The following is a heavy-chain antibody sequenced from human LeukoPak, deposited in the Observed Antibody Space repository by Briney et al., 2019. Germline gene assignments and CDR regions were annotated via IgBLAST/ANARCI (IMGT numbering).Heavy chain of an antibody. D-gene: IGHD3-16*02. CDR1: GYTFTSYG. J-gene: IGHJ4*02. Sequence: ASVKVSCKASGYTFTSYGITWVRQAPGQGLEWMGWINAGNGNTKYSQKFQGRVTITRDTSASTAYMELSSLRSEDTAVYYCARGRLGELSPSDYWGQGTLVTVSS. CDR3: ARGRLGELSPSDY. CDR2: INAGNGNT. V-gene: IGHV1-3*01.